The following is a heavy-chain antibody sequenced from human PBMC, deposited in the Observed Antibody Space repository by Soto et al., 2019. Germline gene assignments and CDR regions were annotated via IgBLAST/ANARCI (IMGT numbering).Heavy chain of an antibody. J-gene: IGHJ6*02. Sequence: GGSLRLSCAASGFTFSNAWMSWVRQAPGKGLEWVGRIKSKTDGGTTDYAAPVKGRFTISRDDSKNTLYLQMNSLKTEDTAVYYCARGCNWNAVYYYGMDVWGQGTTVTVSS. V-gene: IGHV3-15*01. CDR1: GFTFSNAW. CDR3: ARGCNWNAVYYYGMDV. CDR2: IKSKTDGGTT. D-gene: IGHD1-20*01.